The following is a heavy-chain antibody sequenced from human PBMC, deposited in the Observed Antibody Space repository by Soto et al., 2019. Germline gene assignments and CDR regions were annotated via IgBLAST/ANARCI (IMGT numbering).Heavy chain of an antibody. V-gene: IGHV5-51*01. D-gene: IGHD6-19*01. CDR3: ARHGPGIAVAGESGAFDI. Sequence: GESLKISCKGSGYSFTSYWIGWVRQMPGKGLEWMGIIYPGDSDTRYSPSFQGQVTISADKSISTAYLQWSSLKASDTAMYYCARHGPGIAVAGESGAFDIWGRGTMVTVSS. J-gene: IGHJ3*02. CDR1: GYSFTSYW. CDR2: IYPGDSDT.